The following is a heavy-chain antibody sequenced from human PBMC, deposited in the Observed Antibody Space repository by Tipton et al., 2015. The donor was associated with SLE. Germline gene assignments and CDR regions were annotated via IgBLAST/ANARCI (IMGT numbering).Heavy chain of an antibody. CDR1: GGSISSYY. CDR3: ARGQGAAAGYYYYGMDV. Sequence: TLSLTCTVSGGSISSYYWSWIRQPPGKGLEWIGYIYTSGSTNYSPSLKSRVTISVDTSKNQFSLKLSSVTAADTAVYYCARGQGAAAGYYYYGMDVWGQGTTVTVSS. CDR2: IYTSGST. D-gene: IGHD6-13*01. V-gene: IGHV4-4*09. J-gene: IGHJ6*02.